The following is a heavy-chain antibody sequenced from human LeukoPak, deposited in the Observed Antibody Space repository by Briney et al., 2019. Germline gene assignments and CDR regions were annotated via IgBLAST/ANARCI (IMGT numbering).Heavy chain of an antibody. CDR3: ARGGYSYGI. D-gene: IGHD5-18*01. CDR2: TYYRSKWYN. V-gene: IGHV6-1*01. Sequence: ASETLSLTCAISGDSVSSNSAAWNWISQSPSRGLQWLARTYYRSKWYNDYAVSVKSRITINPDTSKNQFSLQLNSVTPEDTAVYYCARGGYSYGIWGQGTLVTVSS. CDR1: GDSVSSNSAA. J-gene: IGHJ4*02.